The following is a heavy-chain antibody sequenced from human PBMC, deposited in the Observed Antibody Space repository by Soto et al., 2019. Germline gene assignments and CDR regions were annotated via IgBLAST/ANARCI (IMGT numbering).Heavy chain of an antibody. V-gene: IGHV3-11*05. J-gene: IGHJ4*02. CDR1: GSTFRDNY. CDR3: AKVSTQHSWNDGLDS. D-gene: IGHD1-20*01. Sequence: PVGSLVLSFVASGSTFRDNYMNGFRPAQGKGLQWVAYISSRSSEINYADPVKGRFTISRDNAKNSVYLEMNSLRTEDTALYLCAKVSTQHSWNDGLDSWGKGTLVTVSS. CDR2: ISSRSSEI.